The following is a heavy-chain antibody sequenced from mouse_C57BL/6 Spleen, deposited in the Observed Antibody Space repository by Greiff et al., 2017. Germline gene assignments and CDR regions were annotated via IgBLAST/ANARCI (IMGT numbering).Heavy chain of an antibody. J-gene: IGHJ1*03. CDR3: ARNYGSRKNWYFDV. CDR1: GFTFSDYG. Sequence: DVMLVESGGGLVKPGGSLKLSCAASGFTFSDYGMHWVRQAPEKGLEWVAYISSGSSTIYYADTVKGRFTISRDNAKNTLFLQMTSLRSEDTAMYYCARNYGSRKNWYFDVWGTGTTVTVSS. V-gene: IGHV5-17*01. CDR2: ISSGSSTI. D-gene: IGHD1-1*01.